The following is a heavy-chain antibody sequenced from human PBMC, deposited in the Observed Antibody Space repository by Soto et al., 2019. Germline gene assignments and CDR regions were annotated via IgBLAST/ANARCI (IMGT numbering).Heavy chain of an antibody. D-gene: IGHD3-22*01. J-gene: IGHJ4*01. CDR1: GFTFSSYS. Sequence: GGSLRLSCAASGFTFSSYSMNWVRQAPGKGLEWVGRVKSKNDGGTTDFAAPVKGRFAISRDDSKNMVYLEMNSLQTEDTAIYYCTTDSYITSIIVRFDYWGHGTLVTVSS. CDR2: VKSKNDGGTT. V-gene: IGHV3-15*07. CDR3: TTDSYITSIIVRFDY.